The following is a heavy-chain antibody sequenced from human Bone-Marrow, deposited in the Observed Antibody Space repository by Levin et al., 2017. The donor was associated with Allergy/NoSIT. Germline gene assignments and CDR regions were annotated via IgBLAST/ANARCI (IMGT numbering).Heavy chain of an antibody. V-gene: IGHV3-7*01. CDR2: INEDGSER. CDR1: GFTFSRFS. CDR3: VRGRTAVDF. Sequence: GGSLRLSCVGSGFTFSRFSMSWIRQAPGKGLEWVASINEDGSERYYVGSVKGRFSISRDNTKNSLYLQMNSLTAEDTAIYYCVRGRTAVDFWGQGTTVTVSS. J-gene: IGHJ6*02.